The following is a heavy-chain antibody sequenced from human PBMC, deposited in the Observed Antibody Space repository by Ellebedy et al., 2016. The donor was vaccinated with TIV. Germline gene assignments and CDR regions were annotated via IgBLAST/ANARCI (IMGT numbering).Heavy chain of an antibody. J-gene: IGHJ4*02. V-gene: IGHV3-23*03. Sequence: PGGSLRLSYAASGFTFNIYGMSRVHQAPGEGLEWVSIIYRGGSTYYADSVKGRFTISRDNSKNTLYLQMNSLRVEDTAVYYCAKDQYFYDTNGYLRGDYWGQGTLVTVSS. D-gene: IGHD3-22*01. CDR3: AKDQYFYDTNGYLRGDY. CDR1: GFTFNIYG. CDR2: IYRGGST.